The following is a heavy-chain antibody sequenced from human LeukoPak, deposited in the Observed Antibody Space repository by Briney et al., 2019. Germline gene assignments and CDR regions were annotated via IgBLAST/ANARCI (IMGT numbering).Heavy chain of an antibody. Sequence: PSETLSLTCTVSGGSISSSSYYWGWIRQPPGKGLEWIGSIYYSGSTYYNPSLKSRVTISVDTSKNQFSLKLSSVTAADTAVYYCARHGSGWYRESQNGFDPWGQGILVTVSS. V-gene: IGHV4-39*01. J-gene: IGHJ5*02. D-gene: IGHD6-19*01. CDR2: IYYSGST. CDR3: ARHGSGWYRESQNGFDP. CDR1: GGSISSSSYY.